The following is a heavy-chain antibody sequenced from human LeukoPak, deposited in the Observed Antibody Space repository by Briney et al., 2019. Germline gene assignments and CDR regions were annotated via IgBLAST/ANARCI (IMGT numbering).Heavy chain of an antibody. Sequence: GGTLRLSCAASGFTFSSYGMSWVRQAPGKGLEWVSAISGSGGSTYYADSEKGRFTISRDNSKNTLYLQMNSLRAEDTAVYYCAKGGSGSYNYYYYYYMDVWGKGTTVTISS. D-gene: IGHD3-10*01. CDR2: ISGSGGST. CDR3: AKGGSGSYNYYYYYYMDV. V-gene: IGHV3-23*01. J-gene: IGHJ6*03. CDR1: GFTFSSYG.